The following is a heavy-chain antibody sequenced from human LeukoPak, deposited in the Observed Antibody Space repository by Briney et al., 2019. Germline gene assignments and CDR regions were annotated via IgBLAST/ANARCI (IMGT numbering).Heavy chain of an antibody. D-gene: IGHD6-13*01. V-gene: IGHV1-69*05. CDR3: ARHGYSSSWYSIDY. J-gene: IGHJ4*02. Sequence: ASVKVSCKASGGTFSCYAISWVRQAPGQGLEWMGRIIPIFGTANYSQKFQGRVTITTDESTSTAYMELSSLRSEDTAVYYCARHGYSSSWYSIDYWGQGTLVTVSS. CDR2: IIPIFGTA. CDR1: GGTFSCYA.